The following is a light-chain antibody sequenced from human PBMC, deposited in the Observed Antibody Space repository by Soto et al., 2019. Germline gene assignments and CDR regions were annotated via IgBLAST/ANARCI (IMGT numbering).Light chain of an antibody. V-gene: IGKV3-15*01. CDR3: QQYHDWPPKIT. Sequence: DIVMTQSPAALSVSPGERATLSCRASQSVSSSLAWYQQRPGQAPRLLMYGASTRATGVPGRFSGSGSGTEFTLTIASLQSEDVAVYYCQQYHDWPPKITFVGGTKVEIK. J-gene: IGKJ4*01. CDR1: QSVSSS. CDR2: GAS.